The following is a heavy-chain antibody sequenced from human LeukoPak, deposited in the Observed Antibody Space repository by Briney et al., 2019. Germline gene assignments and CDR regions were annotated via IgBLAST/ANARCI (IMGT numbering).Heavy chain of an antibody. CDR1: GFTFSSYA. CDR2: ISGSGGST. Sequence: GGSLRLSCAASGFTFSSYAMNWVRQAPGKGLEWVSAISGSGGSTYYADSVKGRFTISRDNSKNTLYLQMNSLRAEDTAVYYCAKPHDYYYYMDVWGKGTTVTVSS. V-gene: IGHV3-23*01. CDR3: AKPHDYYYYMDV. J-gene: IGHJ6*03. D-gene: IGHD3-3*01.